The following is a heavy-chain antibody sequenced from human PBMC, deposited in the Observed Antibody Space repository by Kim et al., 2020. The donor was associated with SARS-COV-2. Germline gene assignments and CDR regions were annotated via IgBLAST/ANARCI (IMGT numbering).Heavy chain of an antibody. D-gene: IGHD2-21*02. Sequence: SVKVSCKASGGTFSSYAISWVRQAPGQGLEWMGGIIPIFGTANYAQKFQGRVTITADESTSTAYMELSSLRSEDTAVYYCARDRAYCGGDCYSSDAFDIWGQGTMVTVSS. CDR3: ARDRAYCGGDCYSSDAFDI. CDR2: IIPIFGTA. V-gene: IGHV1-69*13. J-gene: IGHJ3*02. CDR1: GGTFSSYA.